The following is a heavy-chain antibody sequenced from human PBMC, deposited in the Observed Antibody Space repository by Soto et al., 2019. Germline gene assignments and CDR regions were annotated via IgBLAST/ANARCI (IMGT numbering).Heavy chain of an antibody. D-gene: IGHD1-26*01. CDR3: ARALAGSYGY. CDR1: GDSVSSKDAA. J-gene: IGHJ4*02. CDR2: TYYRSKWST. V-gene: IGHV6-1*01. Sequence: SQTLSLTCAISGDSVSSKDAAWNWIRQSPSRGLEWLGRTYYRSKWSTDYAVSLKGRITVKPDTSKNQFSLQLNSVTPEDTAVYYCARALAGSYGYWGQGTLVTVS.